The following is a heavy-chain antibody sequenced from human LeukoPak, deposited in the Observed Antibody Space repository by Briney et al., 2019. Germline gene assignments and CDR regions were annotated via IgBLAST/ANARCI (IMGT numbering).Heavy chain of an antibody. CDR3: ARDPGHDYGDHDAFDI. Sequence: ASVKVSCKASGYTFTSYGISWVRQAPGQGLEWMGWISAYNGNTNYAQKLQGRVTMTTDTSTSTAYMELRSLRSDDTAVYYCARDPGHDYGDHDAFDIWGQGTMVTVSS. J-gene: IGHJ3*02. D-gene: IGHD4-17*01. CDR1: GYTFTSYG. V-gene: IGHV1-18*01. CDR2: ISAYNGNT.